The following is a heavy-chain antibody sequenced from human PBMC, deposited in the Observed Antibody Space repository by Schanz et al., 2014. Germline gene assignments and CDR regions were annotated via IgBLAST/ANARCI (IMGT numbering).Heavy chain of an antibody. CDR2: ISTGRYL. J-gene: IGHJ4*02. D-gene: IGHD3-22*01. Sequence: VQLVESGGSVVQPGRSLRLSCAGSGFSFSDYGMHWVRQAPGRGLEWVSFISTGRYLYYADSVKGRFTISRDNTKNSVFLQMSSLRVEDTGLYFCAKSYDTSGYSGFDYWGQGTLVTVSS. V-gene: IGHV3-21*01. CDR1: GFSFSDYG. CDR3: AKSYDTSGYSGFDY.